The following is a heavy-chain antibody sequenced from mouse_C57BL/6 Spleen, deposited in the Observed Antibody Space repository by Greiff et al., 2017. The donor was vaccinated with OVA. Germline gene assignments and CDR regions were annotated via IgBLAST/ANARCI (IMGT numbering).Heavy chain of an antibody. CDR2: INPNHGGT. CDR3: ASSFITTVGARGDY. J-gene: IGHJ4*01. V-gene: IGHV1-26*01. D-gene: IGHD1-1*01. CDR1: GYTFTDSY. Sequence: VQLQQSGPELVKPGASVKISCKASGYTFTDSYMTWVKPSHGKSLEWIGDINPNHGGTSYNQTFKGKATLTVDKSSSTAYMEHRSLTSEDSAVYYCASSFITTVGARGDYWGQGTSGTVSS.